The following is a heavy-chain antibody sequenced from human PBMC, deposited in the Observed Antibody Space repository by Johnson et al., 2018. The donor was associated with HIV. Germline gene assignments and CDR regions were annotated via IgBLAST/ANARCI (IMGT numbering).Heavy chain of an antibody. CDR2: IYSDGST. D-gene: IGHD3-16*01. CDR3: ARGGSDAFDI. CDR1: GFTVSSNY. J-gene: IGHJ3*02. Sequence: VQLVESGGDLIQPGGSLRLSCAASGFTVSSNYMTWVRQAPGKGLEWVSIIYSDGSTYFADSVKGRFPISRDNSKNTLFLQMNSLRVEDTAVYYCARGGSDAFDIWGQGTMVTVSS. V-gene: IGHV3-53*01.